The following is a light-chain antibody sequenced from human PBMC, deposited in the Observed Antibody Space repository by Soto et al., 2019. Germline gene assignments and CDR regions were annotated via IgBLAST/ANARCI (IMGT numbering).Light chain of an antibody. CDR2: DAS. CDR1: QSVSSN. V-gene: IGKV3D-15*02. Sequence: EIVLIQSPATLSLSPGERATLSCRASQSVSSNLAWYQQNPGQAPRLLIFDASNRATGIPARFSGSGSGTEFTLTISSLQPDDFATYYCQQYNSYPLTFGGGTKVEIK. J-gene: IGKJ4*01. CDR3: QQYNSYPLT.